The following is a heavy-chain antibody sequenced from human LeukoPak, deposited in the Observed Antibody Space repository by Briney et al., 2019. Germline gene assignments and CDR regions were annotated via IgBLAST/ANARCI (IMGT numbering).Heavy chain of an antibody. CDR2: INHSGST. D-gene: IGHD3-10*01. J-gene: IGHJ4*02. V-gene: IGHV4-34*01. Sequence: SETLSLTCAVYGGSFSGYYWSWIRQPLGKGLEWIGEINHSGSTNYNPSLKSRVTISVDTSKNQFSLKLSSVTAADTAVYYCARGRYYGSGSYDYWGQGTLVTVSS. CDR1: GGSFSGYY. CDR3: ARGRYYGSGSYDY.